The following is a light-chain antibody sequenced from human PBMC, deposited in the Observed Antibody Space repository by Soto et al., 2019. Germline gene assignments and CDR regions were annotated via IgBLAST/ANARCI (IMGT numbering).Light chain of an antibody. CDR3: QQYKAYPHT. J-gene: IGKJ2*01. CDR2: AAS. Sequence: DIQMTQSPSALSASIGDRVTITCRASQGINNYLAWFQQQPGKAPKSLISAASTLQSGVPSRFSGWGSVTDFTLTISSLQPEDFATYYCQQYKAYPHTFGQGTKLEI. CDR1: QGINNY. V-gene: IGKV1-16*01.